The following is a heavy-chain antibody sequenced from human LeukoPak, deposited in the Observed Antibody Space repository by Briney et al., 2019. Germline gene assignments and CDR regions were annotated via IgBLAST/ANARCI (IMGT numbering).Heavy chain of an antibody. V-gene: IGHV3-21*01. CDR1: GFTFSSYS. J-gene: IGHJ4*02. CDR3: ANHGSGYNFDY. Sequence: GGSLRLSCAASGFTFSSYSMNWVRQAPGKGLEWVSSISSSSSHIYYADSVKGRFTISRDNAKNSLYLQMNSLRAEDTAVYYCANHGSGYNFDYWGQGTLVTVSS. CDR2: ISSSSSHI. D-gene: IGHD5-12*01.